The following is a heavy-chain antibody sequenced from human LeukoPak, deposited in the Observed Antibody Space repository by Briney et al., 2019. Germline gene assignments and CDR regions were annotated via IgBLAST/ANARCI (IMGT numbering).Heavy chain of an antibody. CDR3: ARVSSSWYGGLGY. Sequence: PSQTLSLTCTVCGGSISSGSYYWSWIRQPAGKGLEWIGRIYTSGSTNYNPSLKSRVTISVDTSKNQFSLKLSSVTAADTAVYYCARVSSSWYGGLGYWGQGTLVTVSS. J-gene: IGHJ4*02. CDR1: GGSISSGSYY. CDR2: IYTSGST. V-gene: IGHV4-61*02. D-gene: IGHD6-13*01.